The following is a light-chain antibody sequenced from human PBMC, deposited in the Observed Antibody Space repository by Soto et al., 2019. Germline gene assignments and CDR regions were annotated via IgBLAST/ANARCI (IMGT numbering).Light chain of an antibody. V-gene: IGLV2-14*03. CDR2: DVA. Sequence: QSALTQPASVSDSPGQSITISCTGTSSDVGGSNFVSWYQQHPGKPPKLIIYDVANRPSGVSNRFSGSKSGSTASLIISRLQSEDEADYYCVSYTSGTAYVFGTGTKLTVL. J-gene: IGLJ1*01. CDR3: VSYTSGTAYV. CDR1: SSDVGGSNF.